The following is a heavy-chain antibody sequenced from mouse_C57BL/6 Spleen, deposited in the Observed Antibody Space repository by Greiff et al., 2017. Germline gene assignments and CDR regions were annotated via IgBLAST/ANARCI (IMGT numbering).Heavy chain of an antibody. J-gene: IGHJ4*01. CDR3: ARDYGSSYVNYAMDY. Sequence: QVQLQQSGPELVKPGASVKISCKASGYAFSSSWMNWVKQRPGKGLEWIGRIYPGAGGTNYNGKFKGKATLTADKSSSTAYMQLSSLTSEDSAVYFCARDYGSSYVNYAMDYWGQGTSVTVSS. CDR1: GYAFSSSW. CDR2: IYPGAGGT. V-gene: IGHV1-82*01. D-gene: IGHD1-1*01.